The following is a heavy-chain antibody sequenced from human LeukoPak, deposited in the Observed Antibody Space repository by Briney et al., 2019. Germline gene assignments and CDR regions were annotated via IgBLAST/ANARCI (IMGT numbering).Heavy chain of an antibody. CDR1: GGSISSSSYY. J-gene: IGHJ5*02. V-gene: IGHV4-39*07. Sequence: SETLSLTCTVSGGSISSSSYYWGWIRQPPGKGLEWIGSIYYSGSTYYNPSLKSRVTISVDTSKNQFSLKLSSVTAADTAVYYCARGGYCSSTSCRGSWFDPWGQGTLVTVSS. CDR3: ARGGYCSSTSCRGSWFDP. CDR2: IYYSGST. D-gene: IGHD2-2*01.